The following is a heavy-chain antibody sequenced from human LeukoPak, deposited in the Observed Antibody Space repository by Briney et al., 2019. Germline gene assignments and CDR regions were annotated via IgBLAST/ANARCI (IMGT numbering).Heavy chain of an antibody. CDR3: AGVSDYYDSSGYYYYYMDV. Sequence: ASVKVSCTASGYTFTGYYMHWVRQAPGQGLEWMGWINPNSGGTNYAQKFQGRVTMTRDTSISTAYMELSRLRSDDTAVYYCAGVSDYYDSSGYYYYYMDVWGKGTTVTVSS. J-gene: IGHJ6*03. V-gene: IGHV1-2*02. D-gene: IGHD3-22*01. CDR2: INPNSGGT. CDR1: GYTFTGYY.